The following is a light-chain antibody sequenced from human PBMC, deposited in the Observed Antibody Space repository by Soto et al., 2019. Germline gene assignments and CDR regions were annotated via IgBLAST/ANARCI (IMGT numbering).Light chain of an antibody. CDR1: SSNIGGNT. CDR2: GND. J-gene: IGLJ1*01. V-gene: IGLV1-44*01. Sequence: QSVLTQPPSASGTPGQRVTISCSGSSSNIGGNTVNWYQQLPGTAPKLLLYGNDQRPSGVPDRFSGSKSGTSASLAISGLQAEDEADYYCAAWDDSLNAFVFGTVTKLTVL. CDR3: AAWDDSLNAFV.